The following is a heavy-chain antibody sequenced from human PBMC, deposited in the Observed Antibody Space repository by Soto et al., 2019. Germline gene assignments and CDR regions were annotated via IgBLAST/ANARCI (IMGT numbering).Heavy chain of an antibody. Sequence: ASVKISCKASGYTFSNYDVNWVRQATGQGLEWMGWMNPDSGDTGYAQKFQGRVTMTTNTSINTAYTELNSLRSEDTAMYYCTREAYDRRYFDLRGRGTLVT. CDR1: GYTFSNYD. CDR3: TREAYDRRYFDL. V-gene: IGHV1-8*01. CDR2: MNPDSGDT. D-gene: IGHD3-3*01. J-gene: IGHJ2*01.